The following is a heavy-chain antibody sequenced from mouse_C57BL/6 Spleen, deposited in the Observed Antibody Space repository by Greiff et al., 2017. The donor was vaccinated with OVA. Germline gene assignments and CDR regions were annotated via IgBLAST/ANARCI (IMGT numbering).Heavy chain of an antibody. CDR2: ILPGSGST. J-gene: IGHJ3*01. V-gene: IGHV1-9*01. D-gene: IGHD1-1*01. CDR1: GYTFTGYW. Sequence: VQVVESGAELMKPGASVKLSCKATGYTFTGYWIEWVKQRPGHGLEWIGEILPGSGSTNYNEKFKGKATFTADTSSNTAYMQLSSLTTEDSAIYYCARSGTTVVATRVAYWGQGTLVTVSA. CDR3: ARSGTTVVATRVAY.